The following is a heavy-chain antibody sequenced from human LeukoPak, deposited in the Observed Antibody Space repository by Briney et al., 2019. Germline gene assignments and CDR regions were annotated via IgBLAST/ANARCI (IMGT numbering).Heavy chain of an antibody. J-gene: IGHJ4*02. CDR3: TRETSSRYFDY. V-gene: IGHV1-8*01. CDR2: MNPNGGRT. CDR1: GYSFTNYV. Sequence: ASVKVSCKASGYSFTNYVMNWVRQATGQGLEWMGWMNPNGGRTGYAQNFQGRITITRNTSISTAYMELSSLRSEDTAVYYCTRETSSRYFDYWGQGTLVTVSS.